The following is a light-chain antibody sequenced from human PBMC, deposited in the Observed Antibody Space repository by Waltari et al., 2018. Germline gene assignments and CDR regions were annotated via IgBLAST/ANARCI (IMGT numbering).Light chain of an antibody. J-gene: IGLJ3*02. CDR3: QSADTRSSFWV. CDR2: RDS. V-gene: IGLV3-25*03. Sequence: SYELTQPTPVSVPPGQTARTPCSGSALAIELAFWYQQQPGQAPVLVIYRDSERPSGIPERFSGSNSGTTVTLTISGVQAEDEADYYCQSADTRSSFWVFGGGTKLTVV. CDR1: ALAIEL.